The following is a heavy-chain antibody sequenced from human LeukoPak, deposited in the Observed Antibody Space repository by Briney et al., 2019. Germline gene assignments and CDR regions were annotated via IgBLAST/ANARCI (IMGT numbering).Heavy chain of an antibody. J-gene: IGHJ4*02. CDR3: TRSSSRGFLDY. CDR1: GFTFSSYA. V-gene: IGHV3-23*01. D-gene: IGHD6-13*01. CDR2: ISGSGDST. Sequence: GGSLRLSCAASGFTFSSYAMSWVRQAPGKGLEWVSTISGSGDSTYYADSVKGRFTISRDNSKNTLYLQMNSLKTEDTAVYYCTRSSSRGFLDYWGQGTLVTVSS.